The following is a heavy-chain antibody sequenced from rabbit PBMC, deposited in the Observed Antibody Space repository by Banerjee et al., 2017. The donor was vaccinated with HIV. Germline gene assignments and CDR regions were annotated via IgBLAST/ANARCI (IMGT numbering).Heavy chain of an antibody. Sequence: QEQLEESGGDLVKPEGSLTLTCTASGFSFSSGYWICWVRQAPGKGLEWIACIHSNGGSTRYASWVKGRFTISSHNAQNTLYLQLSSLTAADTATYFCARWAYVSSSSYLNLWGQGTLVTVS. D-gene: IGHD1-1*01. V-gene: IGHV1S45*01. CDR3: ARWAYVSSSSYLNL. J-gene: IGHJ4*01. CDR1: GFSFSSGYW. CDR2: IHSNGGST.